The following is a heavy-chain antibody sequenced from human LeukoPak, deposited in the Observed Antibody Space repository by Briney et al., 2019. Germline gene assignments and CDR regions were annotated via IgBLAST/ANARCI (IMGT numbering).Heavy chain of an antibody. V-gene: IGHV1-69*06. J-gene: IGHJ4*02. CDR2: IIPIFVTA. D-gene: IGHD3-9*01. CDR3: ARDAVRYLALYYYFDY. CDR1: GGTFSSYA. Sequence: ASVKVSCKASGGTFSSYAISWVRQAPGQGLEWMGGIIPIFVTANYAQKFQGRVTITADKSTSTAYMELSSLRSEDTAVYYCARDAVRYLALYYYFDYWGQGTLVTVSS.